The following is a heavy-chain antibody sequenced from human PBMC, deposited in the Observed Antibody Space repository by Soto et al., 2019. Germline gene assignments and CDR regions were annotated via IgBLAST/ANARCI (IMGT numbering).Heavy chain of an antibody. J-gene: IGHJ4*02. D-gene: IGHD3-3*01. CDR2: ISSGGSFM. CDR3: ARKHSSDATGYDYFDS. CDR1: GFSFYDSD. V-gene: IGHV3-21*01. Sequence: ESGGGLVEPGGSLRLSYTGSGFSFYDSDMTWVRQAPGKGLEWVSSISSGGSFMFYAESFKGRFTISRNNAKNSLFLQMNSLRVEDTSIYYCARKHSSDATGYDYFDSWGQGTLVTVSS.